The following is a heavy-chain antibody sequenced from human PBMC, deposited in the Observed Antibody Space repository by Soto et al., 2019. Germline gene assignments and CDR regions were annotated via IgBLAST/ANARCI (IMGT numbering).Heavy chain of an antibody. D-gene: IGHD1-26*01. V-gene: IGHV3-72*01. Sequence: EVQLVESGGALVQPGGSLRLSCAASGFTFSDHHMDWVRQAPGKGLEWVGRTRNKGNSYTTEYAASVKGRFTISRDESNSSLYLQINRLKTGDTAVSYCAFVAATRAYWGQGTLVTVSS. CDR3: AFVAATRAY. J-gene: IGHJ4*02. CDR2: TRNKGNSYTT. CDR1: GFTFSDHH.